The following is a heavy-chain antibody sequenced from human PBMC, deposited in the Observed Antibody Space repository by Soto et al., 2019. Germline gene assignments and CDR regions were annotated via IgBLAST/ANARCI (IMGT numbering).Heavy chain of an antibody. CDR1: GGTFSSYA. CDR2: IIPIFGTA. D-gene: IGHD3-22*01. CDR3: ARSSYDSSGYYSPFDY. J-gene: IGHJ4*02. V-gene: IGHV1-69*13. Sequence: ASVKVSCKASGGTFSSYAISWVRQAPGQGLEWMGGIIPIFGTANYAQKFQGRVTITADESTSTAYMELSSLRSEDTAVYYCARSSYDSSGYYSPFDYWGQGTLVTVSS.